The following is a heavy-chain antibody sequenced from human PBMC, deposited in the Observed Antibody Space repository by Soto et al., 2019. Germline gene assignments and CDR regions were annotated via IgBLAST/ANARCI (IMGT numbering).Heavy chain of an antibody. CDR1: GYTFSSYD. J-gene: IGHJ6*02. Sequence: QVPLVQSGAEVKKPGASVKVSCEASGYTFSSYDINWVRQATGQGLEWMGWMNPHTGSTGYAQKFQGRVTMTRNTSISTAYMELNTLRSEDTAVYYCSRFAMVRGVAYSYGMDVWGQGTAVTVSS. CDR2: MNPHTGST. CDR3: SRFAMVRGVAYSYGMDV. D-gene: IGHD3-10*01. V-gene: IGHV1-8*01.